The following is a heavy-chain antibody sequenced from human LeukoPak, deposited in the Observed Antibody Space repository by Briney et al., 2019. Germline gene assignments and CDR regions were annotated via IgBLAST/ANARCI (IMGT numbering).Heavy chain of an antibody. D-gene: IGHD3-10*01. V-gene: IGHV3-21*01. CDR2: ISSSSSYI. CDR3: AGDFRQFDFDTMGNDAFDI. CDR1: GFTFSTYS. J-gene: IGHJ3*02. Sequence: KAGGSLRLSCAASGFTFSTYSMNWVRQAPGKGLEWVSFISSSSSYIYYADSMKGRFTISRDNAKNSLFLQMNSLRAEDTAVYYCAGDFRQFDFDTMGNDAFDIWGQGTMVTVSS.